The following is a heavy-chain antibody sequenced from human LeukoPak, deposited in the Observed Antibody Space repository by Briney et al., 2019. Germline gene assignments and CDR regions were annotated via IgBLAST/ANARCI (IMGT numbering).Heavy chain of an antibody. Sequence: SETLSLTCAVSGYSISSGYYWGWIRQPPGKGLEWIGSIYHSGSTYYNPSLKSRVTISVDTSKNQFSLKLSSVTAADTAVYYCARTKHYDILTGLDAFDICGQGTMVTVSS. J-gene: IGHJ3*02. CDR3: ARTKHYDILTGLDAFDI. CDR2: IYHSGST. CDR1: GYSISSGYY. V-gene: IGHV4-38-2*01. D-gene: IGHD3-9*01.